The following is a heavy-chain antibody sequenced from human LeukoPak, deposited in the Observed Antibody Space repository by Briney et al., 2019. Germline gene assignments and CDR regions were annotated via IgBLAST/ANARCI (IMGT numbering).Heavy chain of an antibody. D-gene: IGHD5-18*01. J-gene: IGHJ4*02. Sequence: GGSLRLSCAASGFSFSDYWMSWVRQAPGKGLEWVADIEPDGSGKTYVDSVKGRFTISRDNAQQSLYLQMDTLTAEDTAVYYCARGRYSYGYLVWRYFDYWGQGTLVTVSS. CDR2: IEPDGSGK. V-gene: IGHV3-7*01. CDR1: GFSFSDYW. CDR3: ARGRYSYGYLVWRYFDY.